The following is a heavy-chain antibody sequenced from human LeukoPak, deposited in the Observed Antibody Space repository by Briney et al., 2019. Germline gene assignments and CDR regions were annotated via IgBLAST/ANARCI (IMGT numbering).Heavy chain of an antibody. D-gene: IGHD2-15*01. CDR1: GGSISSGSYY. V-gene: IGHV4-61*01. CDR2: INHSGST. CDR3: ARVLGYCSGGSCYSHRALPLDYYYYGLDV. J-gene: IGHJ6*04. Sequence: SQTLSLTCTVSGGSISSGSYYWSWIRQPPGKGLEWIGEINHSGSTNYNPSLKSRVTISVDTSKNQFSLKLSSVTAADTAVYYCARVLGYCSGGSCYSHRALPLDYYYYGLDVWGKGTTVTVSS.